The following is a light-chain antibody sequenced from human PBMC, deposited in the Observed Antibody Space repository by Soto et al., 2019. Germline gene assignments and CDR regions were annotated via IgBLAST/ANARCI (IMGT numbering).Light chain of an antibody. CDR2: GSS. J-gene: IGKJ5*01. CDR1: QLFSSN. Sequence: EIVRTQSPASLSVSPGESVTLSCRASQLFSSNLAWYQRRTGQDPRLLIYGSSTRATGVPPRFSGIASGTEFTLTISRLQSEDCGVYDCQQYNDWTRTFGQGTRLEIK. CDR3: QQYNDWTRT. V-gene: IGKV3-15*01.